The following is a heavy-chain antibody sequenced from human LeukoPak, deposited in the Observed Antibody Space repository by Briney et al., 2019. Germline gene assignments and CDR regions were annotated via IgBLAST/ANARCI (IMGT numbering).Heavy chain of an antibody. CDR2: IYPGDSDT. D-gene: IGHD2-15*01. V-gene: IGHV5-51*01. Sequence: GESLKISCKGSGYSFTSYWIGWVRQMPGKGLEWMGIIYPGDSDTRYSPSLQGQVTISADKSISTAYLQWSSLKASDTAMYYCARRDELDCSGGSCYGWVYYFDYWGQGTLVTVSS. CDR1: GYSFTSYW. J-gene: IGHJ4*02. CDR3: ARRDELDCSGGSCYGWVYYFDY.